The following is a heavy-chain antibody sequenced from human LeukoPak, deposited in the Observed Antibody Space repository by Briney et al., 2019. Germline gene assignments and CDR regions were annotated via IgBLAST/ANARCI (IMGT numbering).Heavy chain of an antibody. V-gene: IGHV1-3*03. CDR1: GYTFTGYY. CDR3: ARGADRTLSSGYSHAFDI. Sequence: GASMKVSCKASGYTFTGYYMHWVRQAPGQGLEWMGWINAGNGNTKYSQEFQGRVTITRDTSASTAYMELSSLRSEDMAVYYCARGADRTLSSGYSHAFDIWGQGTMVTVSS. J-gene: IGHJ3*02. CDR2: INAGNGNT. D-gene: IGHD3-22*01.